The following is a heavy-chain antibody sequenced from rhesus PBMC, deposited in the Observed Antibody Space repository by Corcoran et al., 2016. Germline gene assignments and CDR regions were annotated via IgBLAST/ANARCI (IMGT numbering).Heavy chain of an antibody. CDR2: FKEIGCPI. D-gene: IGHD3-3*01. CDR3: AKGGRITIFGLVIQDYYGLDS. Sequence: EVRLVESGGGLVKPGGSLRLSCVASGFTFSSYEMHWVRQAPGKGLEWVSVFKEIGCPIYSADSVKGRFTISIDNSKNTLSLQMNSLRAEDTAVYYCAKGGRITIFGLVIQDYYGLDSWGQGVVVTVSS. J-gene: IGHJ6*01. CDR1: GFTFSSYE. V-gene: IGHV3-100*02.